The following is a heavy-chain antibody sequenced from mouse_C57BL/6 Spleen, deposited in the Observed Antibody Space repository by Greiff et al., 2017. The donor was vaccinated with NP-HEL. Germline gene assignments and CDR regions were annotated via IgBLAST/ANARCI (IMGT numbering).Heavy chain of an antibody. J-gene: IGHJ3*01. CDR2: LPPLSGST. D-gene: IGHD1-1*01. CDR3: ARSYDYGSSYVPAWFAY. V-gene: IGHV1-64*01. Sequence: QVQLQQPGAALFPLVASVQLSCKAAGYIVPLACRPFCMSIRFPFLSFLFLLPPLSGSTNSKEKCKSKATLTVDKSSSTAYMQLSSLTSEDSAVYSCARSYDYGSSYVPAWFAYWGQGTLVTVSA. CDR1: GYIVPLA.